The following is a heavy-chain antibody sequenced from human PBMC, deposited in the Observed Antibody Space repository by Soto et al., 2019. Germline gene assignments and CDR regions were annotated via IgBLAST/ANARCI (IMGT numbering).Heavy chain of an antibody. D-gene: IGHD4-17*01. Sequence: QVQLQESSTGLVKPSQTLSLMCTVSGDSISSGGYYWSWIRQLPGKGLEWIGNIYYSGSTYYNPSLKSRVTISVDTSKNQFSLKLSSVTAADTAVYYCARALTTVTPHYFDSWGQGTLVTVSS. CDR1: GDSISSGGYY. V-gene: IGHV4-31*03. CDR3: ARALTTVTPHYFDS. CDR2: IYYSGST. J-gene: IGHJ4*02.